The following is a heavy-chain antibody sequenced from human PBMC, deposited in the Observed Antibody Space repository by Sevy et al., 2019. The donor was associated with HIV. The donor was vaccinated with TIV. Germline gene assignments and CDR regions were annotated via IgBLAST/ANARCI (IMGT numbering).Heavy chain of an antibody. D-gene: IGHD3-10*01. CDR1: GYTFTGYY. V-gene: IGHV1-2*02. CDR3: ARDPDSLWFGELSRGSWFDP. CDR2: INPNSGGT. Sequence: ASVKVSCKASGYTFTGYYMHWVRQAPGQGLEWMGWINPNSGGTNYAQKFQGRVTMTRDTSISTAYMELGRLRSDDTAVYYCARDPDSLWFGELSRGSWFDPWGQGTLVTVSS. J-gene: IGHJ5*02.